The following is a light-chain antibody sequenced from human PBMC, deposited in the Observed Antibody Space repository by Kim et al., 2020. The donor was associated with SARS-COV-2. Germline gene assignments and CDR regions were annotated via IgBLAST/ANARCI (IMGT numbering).Light chain of an antibody. V-gene: IGKV1-17*01. CDR1: QGIGND. CDR2: AAS. Sequence: DIQMTQSPPSLAASVGDRVTITCRASQGIGNDLAWYQQTPGKAPKRLIYAASILQSGVPSRFSGSGSETEFILTINSLQPEDFATYCCVQHNDFPWTFGQGTKVDIK. J-gene: IGKJ1*01. CDR3: VQHNDFPWT.